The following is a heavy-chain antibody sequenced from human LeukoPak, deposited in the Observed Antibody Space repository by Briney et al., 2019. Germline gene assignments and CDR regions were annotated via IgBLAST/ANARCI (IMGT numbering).Heavy chain of an antibody. J-gene: IGHJ4*02. V-gene: IGHV4-39*01. Sequence: SETLSLTCTVSGGSISSSSYYWGWIRQPPGKGLEWIGSIYYSGSTYYNPSLKSRVTISVDTSKNQFSLKLSSVTAADTAVYYCARMGIVVVPAATFDYWGQGTLVTASS. CDR2: IYYSGST. CDR1: GGSISSSSYY. CDR3: ARMGIVVVPAATFDY. D-gene: IGHD2-2*01.